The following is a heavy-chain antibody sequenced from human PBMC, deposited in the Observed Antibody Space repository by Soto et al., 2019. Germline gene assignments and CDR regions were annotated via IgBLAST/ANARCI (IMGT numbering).Heavy chain of an antibody. CDR1: GYTLTELS. V-gene: IGHV1-24*01. CDR2: FDPEDGET. D-gene: IGHD5-18*01. CDR3: ATPHTAMVGDAFDI. J-gene: IGHJ3*02. Sequence: QVQLVQSGAEVKKPGASVKVSCKVSGYTLTELSMHWVRQAPGKGLEWMGGFDPEDGETIYAQKFQGRVTMTEDTSTDTAYMELSSMSSEDTAVYYCATPHTAMVGDAFDIWGQGTMVTVSS.